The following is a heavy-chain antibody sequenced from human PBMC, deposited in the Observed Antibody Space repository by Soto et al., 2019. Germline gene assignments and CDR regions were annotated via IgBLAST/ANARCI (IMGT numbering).Heavy chain of an antibody. CDR2: IFYSGST. J-gene: IGHJ5*02. CDR3: ARHLGLSPGDWFDP. Sequence: SETLSLTCTVSGGSISSSSFYWGWIRQPPGKGLEWIGTIFYSGSTYYNPYLKSRATTSADTSKNQFSLKLSSVTAADTAVYYCARHLGLSPGDWFDPWGQGTLVTVSS. CDR1: GGSISSSSFY. D-gene: IGHD2-2*03. V-gene: IGHV4-39*01.